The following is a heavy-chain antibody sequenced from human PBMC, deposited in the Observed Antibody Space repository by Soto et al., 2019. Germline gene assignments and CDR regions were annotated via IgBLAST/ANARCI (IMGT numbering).Heavy chain of an antibody. CDR2: IIPIFGTA. CDR1: GGTFSSYA. J-gene: IGHJ3*02. Sequence: QVQLVQSGAEVKKPGSSVKVSCKASGGTFSSYAISWVRQAPGQGLEWMGGIIPIFGTANYAQKFQGRVTITADESTSTAYMELSSLRSEDTAVYSCAGRDDYGDYVHAFEIWCQGTMVTVSS. V-gene: IGHV1-69*12. CDR3: AGRDDYGDYVHAFEI. D-gene: IGHD4-17*01.